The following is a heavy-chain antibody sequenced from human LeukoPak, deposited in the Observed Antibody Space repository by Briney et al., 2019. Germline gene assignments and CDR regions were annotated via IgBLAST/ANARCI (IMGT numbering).Heavy chain of an antibody. CDR3: ARGSLSSGWYHFDY. J-gene: IGHJ4*02. CDR1: GYTFTNYD. D-gene: IGHD6-19*01. Sequence: ASVKVSCKTSGYTFTNYDIDWVRQATGQGLEWMGWMNPNSGNTDYAQKFQGRVIMTRNTSISTAYMELSRLGSADTAVYYCARGSLSSGWYHFDYWGRGALVTVSS. CDR2: MNPNSGNT. V-gene: IGHV1-8*01.